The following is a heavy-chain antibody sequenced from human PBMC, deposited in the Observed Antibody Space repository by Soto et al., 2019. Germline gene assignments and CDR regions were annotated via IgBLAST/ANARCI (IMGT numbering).Heavy chain of an antibody. CDR2: ISSSGSTI. D-gene: IGHD3-16*02. J-gene: IGHJ4*02. CDR3: ARGAPRGSLWGSYFAE. Sequence: SCAASGFTFSDYYMSWIRQAPGKGLEWVSYISSSGSTIYYADSVKGRFTISRDNAKNSLYLQMNSLRAEDTAVYYCARGAPRGSLWGSYFAEWGQGTLVTVYS. CDR1: GFTFSDYY. V-gene: IGHV3-11*01.